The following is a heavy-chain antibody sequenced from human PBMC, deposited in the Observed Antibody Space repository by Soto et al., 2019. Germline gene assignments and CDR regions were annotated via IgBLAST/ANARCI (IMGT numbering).Heavy chain of an antibody. CDR3: AKDRNYPRDQFHY. CDR1: GFAFNNYG. Sequence: PGGSLRLSCTASGFAFNNYGINWVRQAPGKGLEWVSSISKSDYTYYSDSVTGRFTISRDNAKNSVSLQMNTLRVEDTAVYYCAKDRNYPRDQFHYWGQGTLVTVSS. J-gene: IGHJ4*02. V-gene: IGHV3-21*04. D-gene: IGHD1-7*01. CDR2: ISKSDYT.